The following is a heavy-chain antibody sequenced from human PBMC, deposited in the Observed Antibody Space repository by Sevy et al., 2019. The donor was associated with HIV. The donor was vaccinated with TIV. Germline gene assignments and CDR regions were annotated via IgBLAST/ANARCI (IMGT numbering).Heavy chain of an antibody. Sequence: ASVKVSCKASGYTFSSYTITWVRQAPGQGLEWLGWISPFNGDTNYAQKLQGRVTMTTDTSTVTAYMELRSLRSGDTAVYYCARAFCTGGRCYSLAYWGQGTLVTVSS. V-gene: IGHV1-18*01. J-gene: IGHJ4*02. D-gene: IGHD2-15*01. CDR1: GYTFSSYT. CDR3: ARAFCTGGRCYSLAY. CDR2: ISPFNGDT.